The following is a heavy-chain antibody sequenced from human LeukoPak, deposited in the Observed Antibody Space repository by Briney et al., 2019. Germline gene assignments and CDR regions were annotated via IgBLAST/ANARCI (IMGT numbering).Heavy chain of an antibody. Sequence: ASVKVSCKASGYTFTSYGISWVRQAPGQGLEWMGWISGYNGQTNYAQRFQGRVTMTTETSTSTAYMELRSLRSDDTAVYYCARDKYCSGGSCYSSWFDPWGQGTLVTVSS. CDR2: ISGYNGQT. V-gene: IGHV1-18*01. CDR1: GYTFTSYG. CDR3: ARDKYCSGGSCYSSWFDP. J-gene: IGHJ5*02. D-gene: IGHD2-15*01.